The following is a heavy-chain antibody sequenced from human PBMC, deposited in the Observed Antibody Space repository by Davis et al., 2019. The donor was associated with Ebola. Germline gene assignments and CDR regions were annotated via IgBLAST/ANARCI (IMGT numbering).Heavy chain of an antibody. CDR2: ISSSGSTI. V-gene: IGHV3-11*01. CDR1: GFTFSDYY. Sequence: GESLKISCAASGFTFSDYYMSWIRQAPGKGLEWVSYISSSGSTIYYADSVKGRFTISRDNAKNSLYLQMNSLRAEDTAVYYCARALIVGRYYYYGMGVWGQGTTVTVSS. J-gene: IGHJ6*02. D-gene: IGHD1-26*01. CDR3: ARALIVGRYYYYGMGV.